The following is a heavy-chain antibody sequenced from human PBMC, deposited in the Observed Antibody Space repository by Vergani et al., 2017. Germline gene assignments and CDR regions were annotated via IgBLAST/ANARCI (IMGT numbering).Heavy chain of an antibody. CDR3: ARDGDGVTAVAGRFDY. J-gene: IGHJ4*02. D-gene: IGHD6-19*01. Sequence: QVQLVQSGAEVKKPGSSVKVSCKASGGTFSSYAISWVRQAPGQGLEWMGGIIPIFGTANYAQKFQGRVTITADKSTSTAYMELSSLRSEDTAVYYCARDGDGVTAVAGRFDYWGQGTLVTVSS. CDR2: IIPIFGTA. V-gene: IGHV1-69*06. CDR1: GGTFSSYA.